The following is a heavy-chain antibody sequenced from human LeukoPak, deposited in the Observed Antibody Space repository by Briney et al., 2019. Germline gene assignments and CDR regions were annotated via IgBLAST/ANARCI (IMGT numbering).Heavy chain of an antibody. CDR2: INQDGSEK. D-gene: IGHD1-7*01. J-gene: IGHJ5*02. Sequence: GGSLRLSCAASGFTFSSYWMSWVRQAPGQGLEWVANINQDGSEKYYVDSVKGRFTISRDNAKNSLYLQMNSLRAEDTAVYYCARSGLELPWFDPWGQGTLVTVSS. V-gene: IGHV3-7*01. CDR3: ARSGLELPWFDP. CDR1: GFTFSSYW.